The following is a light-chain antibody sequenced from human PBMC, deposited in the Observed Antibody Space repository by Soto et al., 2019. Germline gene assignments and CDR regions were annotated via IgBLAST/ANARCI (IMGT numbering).Light chain of an antibody. Sequence: EIVMTQSPATLSVSPGERATLSCRASQSVSSNLAWYQQKPGQAPRLLIYGASTRATDIPARFSGSGSGTEFTLTISRLQSEDLAVYYCQQCNNWPPTFGQGTNLEIK. CDR2: GAS. J-gene: IGKJ2*01. CDR3: QQCNNWPPT. V-gene: IGKV3-15*01. CDR1: QSVSSN.